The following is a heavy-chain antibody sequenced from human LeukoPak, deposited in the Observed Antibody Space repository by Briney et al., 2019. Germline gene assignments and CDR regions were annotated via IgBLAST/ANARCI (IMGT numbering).Heavy chain of an antibody. CDR3: ARGRSDYVWGSYRSDFWDY. CDR1: GGSFSGYY. CDR2: INHSGST. Sequence: SETLSLTCAVYGGSFSGYYWSWIRQPPGKGLEWIGEINHSGSTNYNPSLKSRVTISVDTSKNQFSLKLSSVTAADTAAYYCARGRSDYVWGSYRSDFWDYWGQGTLVTVSS. D-gene: IGHD3-16*02. J-gene: IGHJ4*02. V-gene: IGHV4-34*01.